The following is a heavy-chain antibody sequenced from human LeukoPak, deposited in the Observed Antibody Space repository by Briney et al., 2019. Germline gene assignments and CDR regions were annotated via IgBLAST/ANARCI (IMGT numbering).Heavy chain of an antibody. CDR3: ARDLLPAEVRCSSTSCQDAFDI. CDR1: GGSISSYY. D-gene: IGHD2-2*01. J-gene: IGHJ3*02. CDR2: IYTSGST. V-gene: IGHV4-4*07. Sequence: SETLSLTCTVSGGSISSYYWSWIRQPAGKGLEWIGRIYTSGSTNYNPSLKSRVTMSVDTSKNQFSLKLSSVTAADTAVYYCARDLLPAEVRCSSTSCQDAFDIWGQGTMVTVSS.